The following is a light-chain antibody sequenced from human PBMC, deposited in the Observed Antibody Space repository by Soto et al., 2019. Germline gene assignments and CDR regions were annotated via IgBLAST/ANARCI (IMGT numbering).Light chain of an antibody. V-gene: IGKV3-15*01. J-gene: IGKJ3*01. CDR1: QSVSYN. CDR3: QQYNNWPPVT. Sequence: EIVMTQSPATLSVSPGERATLSCRASQSVSYNLAWYQQKPGQAPRLLIYGASTRATGIPARFSGSGSGTEFTLTIRSLQSEDFAVYYCQQYNNWPPVTFGPGTKVDIK. CDR2: GAS.